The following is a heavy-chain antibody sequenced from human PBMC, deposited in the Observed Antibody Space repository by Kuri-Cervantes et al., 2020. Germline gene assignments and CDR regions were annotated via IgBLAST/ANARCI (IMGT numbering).Heavy chain of an antibody. CDR2: IYYTGTT. Sequence: SETLSLTCTASGDSMTITNYHWGWIRQPPGKGLEWIGNIYYTGTTYYNPSLKSRVTISLDTSRDQFSLNLNFVTAADTAVYFCARGPRNCRSTSCYLFDYWGQGTLVTVSS. CDR3: ARGPRNCRSTSCYLFDY. CDR1: GDSMTITNYH. J-gene: IGHJ4*02. D-gene: IGHD2-2*01. V-gene: IGHV4-39*01.